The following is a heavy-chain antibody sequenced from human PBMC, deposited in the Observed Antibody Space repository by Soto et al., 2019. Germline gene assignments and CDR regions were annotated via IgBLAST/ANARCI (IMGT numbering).Heavy chain of an antibody. CDR3: ARARQRDTGRGLDV. J-gene: IGHJ6*02. CDR2: ISYSGST. D-gene: IGHD5-18*01. Sequence: SETLSLTCTISGDSINNYFWYWIRQPPGKGLEWIGYISYSGSTSYNPSLQSRVTISSDTSKNQFSLQLSSVTAADTAVYYCARARQRDTGRGLDVWGQGTTVTVSS. V-gene: IGHV4-59*01. CDR1: GDSINNYF.